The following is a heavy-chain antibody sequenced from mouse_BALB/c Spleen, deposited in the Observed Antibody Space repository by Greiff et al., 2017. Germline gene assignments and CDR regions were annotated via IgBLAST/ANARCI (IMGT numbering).Heavy chain of an antibody. CDR3: ARGATANYFDY. CDR2: ISSGSSTI. D-gene: IGHD1-2*01. J-gene: IGHJ2*01. CDR1: GFTFSSFG. Sequence: DVMLVESGGGLVQPGGSRKLSCAASGFTFSSFGMHWVRQAPEKGLEWVAYISSGSSTIYYADTVKGRFTISRDNPKNTLFLQMTSLRSEDTAMYYCARGATANYFDYWGQGTTLSVSS. V-gene: IGHV5-17*02.